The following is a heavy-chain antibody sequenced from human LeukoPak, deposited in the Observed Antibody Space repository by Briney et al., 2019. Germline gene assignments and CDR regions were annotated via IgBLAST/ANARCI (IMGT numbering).Heavy chain of an antibody. J-gene: IGHJ4*02. CDR1: GGSISSYY. D-gene: IGHD2-21*02. V-gene: IGHV4-59*06. CDR3: ARDLAYCGGDCYNYFDY. CDR2: IYYSGST. Sequence: SETLSFTCTVSGGSISSYYWSWIRQPAGKGLEWIGYIYYSGSTYYNPSLKSRVTISVDTSKNQFSLKLSSVTAADTAVYYCARDLAYCGGDCYNYFDYWGQGTLVTVSS.